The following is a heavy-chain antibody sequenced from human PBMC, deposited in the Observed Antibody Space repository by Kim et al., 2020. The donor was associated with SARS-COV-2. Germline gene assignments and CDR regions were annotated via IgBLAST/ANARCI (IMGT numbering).Heavy chain of an antibody. J-gene: IGHJ4*02. Sequence: GGSLRLSCEGSGFTLSSYVMSWVRQAPGKGLEWLSSISGSGTIIHYADSGKGRFTLSKDNSRSTVYLQMNSLRAEDTAVYYCAKALADLSMELDHWGQG. CDR1: GFTLSSYV. D-gene: IGHD3-10*01. CDR2: ISGSGTII. CDR3: AKALADLSMELDH. V-gene: IGHV3-23*01.